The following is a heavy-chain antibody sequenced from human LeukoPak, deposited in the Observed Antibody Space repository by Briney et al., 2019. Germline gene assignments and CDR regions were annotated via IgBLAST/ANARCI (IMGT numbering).Heavy chain of an antibody. D-gene: IGHD3-9*01. CDR2: IYYSGST. CDR1: GGSISSYY. J-gene: IGHJ6*02. V-gene: IGHV4-59*01. CDR3: AAGNFAFYYYYGMDV. Sequence: SETLSLTCTVSGGSISSYYWSWIRQPPGKGLEWIGYIYYSGSTNYNPSLKSRVIISVDTSKNQFSLKLSSVTAADTAVYYCAAGNFAFYYYYGMDVWGQGTTVTVSS.